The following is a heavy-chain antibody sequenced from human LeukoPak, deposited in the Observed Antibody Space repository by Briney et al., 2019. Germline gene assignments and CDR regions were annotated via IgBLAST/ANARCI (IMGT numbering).Heavy chain of an antibody. CDR3: ARVTKDYYGSGSYYCYYGMDV. D-gene: IGHD3-10*01. V-gene: IGHV3-13*01. J-gene: IGHJ6*02. CDR1: GFTFSSYD. Sequence: GGSLRLSCAASGFTFSSYDMHWVRQATGKGLEWDSVIGTAGDTYYPGSVKGRFTISRENAKNSLYLQMNSLRAGDTAVYYCARVTKDYYGSGSYYCYYGMDVWGQGTTVTVSS. CDR2: IGTAGDT.